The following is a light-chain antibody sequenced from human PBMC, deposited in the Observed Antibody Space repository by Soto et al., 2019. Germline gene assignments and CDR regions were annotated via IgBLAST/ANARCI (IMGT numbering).Light chain of an antibody. CDR2: KAS. V-gene: IGKV1-5*03. Sequence: DIQMTQTPSTLSASVGDRVTITCRASQSISSWLAWYQQKPGKAPKLLIYKASTFQSGVPSRFTGSGSGTEFTLTIRSLQADDFATYYCQQYNRYSPWAFGQGTKVDIK. CDR3: QQYNRYSPWA. J-gene: IGKJ1*01. CDR1: QSISSW.